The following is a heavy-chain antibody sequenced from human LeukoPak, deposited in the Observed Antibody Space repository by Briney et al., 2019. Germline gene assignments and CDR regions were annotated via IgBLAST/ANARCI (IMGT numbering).Heavy chain of an antibody. Sequence: GGSLRLSCAASGFTFSSYSMNWVRQAPGKGLEWVSYISSSSSTIYYADSVKGRFTISRDNAKNSLYLQMNSLRAEDTAVYYCARDFYSSSWMRWFDPWGQGTLVTVSS. V-gene: IGHV3-48*01. CDR2: ISSSSSTI. CDR1: GFTFSSYS. D-gene: IGHD6-13*01. J-gene: IGHJ5*02. CDR3: ARDFYSSSWMRWFDP.